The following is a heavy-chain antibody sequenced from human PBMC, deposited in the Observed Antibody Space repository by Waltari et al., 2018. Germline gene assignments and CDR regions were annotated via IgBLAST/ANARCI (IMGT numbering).Heavy chain of an antibody. V-gene: IGHV4-34*01. D-gene: IGHD2-2*01. J-gene: IGHJ4*02. CDR1: GGSFSGYY. CDR3: ARGGGRSTSNFDY. Sequence: QVQLQQWGAGLLKPSETLSLTCAVYGGSFSGYYWSWIRQPPGKGLEWIGEINHSGSTNYNPSLKSRVTISVDTSKNQFSLKLSSVTAADTAVYYCARGGGRSTSNFDYWGQGTLVTVSS. CDR2: INHSGST.